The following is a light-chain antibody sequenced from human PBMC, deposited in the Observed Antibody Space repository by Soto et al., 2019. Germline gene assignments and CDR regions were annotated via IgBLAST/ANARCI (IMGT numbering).Light chain of an antibody. CDR2: VNS. CDR3: QSYDSSLSGSV. Sequence: QSVLTQLPSVSGAPGQRVTISCTGSSSNIGAGYDVHWYQQLPGTAPKLLIYVNSNRPSGVPDRFSGSKSGTSASLAITGLQAEDEADYYCQSYDSSLSGSVFGGGTKLTVL. V-gene: IGLV1-40*01. CDR1: SSNIGAGYD. J-gene: IGLJ2*01.